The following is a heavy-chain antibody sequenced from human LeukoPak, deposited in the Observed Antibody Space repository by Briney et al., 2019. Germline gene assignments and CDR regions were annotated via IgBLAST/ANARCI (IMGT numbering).Heavy chain of an antibody. CDR1: GFTFSSYA. V-gene: IGHV3-23*01. CDR2: ISGSGGST. Sequence: GGSLRLSCAAPGFTFSSYAMSWVRQAPGKGLEWVSAISGSGGSTYYADSVKGRFTISRDNSKNTLYLQMNSLRAEDTAVYYCAKDGYYYDSSAFGLAAFDIWGQGTMVTVSS. J-gene: IGHJ3*02. CDR3: AKDGYYYDSSAFGLAAFDI. D-gene: IGHD3-22*01.